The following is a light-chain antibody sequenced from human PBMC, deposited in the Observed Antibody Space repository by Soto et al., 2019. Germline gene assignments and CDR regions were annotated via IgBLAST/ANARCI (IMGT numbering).Light chain of an antibody. J-gene: IGLJ3*02. Sequence: QSVLTQPPSASGTPGQTVTISCSGSSSNIGSYFVHWYHQVPGTAPKLLIHSDNQRPSGVPDRFAGSKSGTSASLAISGLQSGDEADYFCASWDDSLNGQGVFGGGTKVTVL. V-gene: IGLV1-44*01. CDR2: SDN. CDR3: ASWDDSLNGQGV. CDR1: SSNIGSYF.